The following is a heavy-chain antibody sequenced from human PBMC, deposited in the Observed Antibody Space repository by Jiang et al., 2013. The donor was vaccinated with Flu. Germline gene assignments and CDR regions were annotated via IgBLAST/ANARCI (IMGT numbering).Heavy chain of an antibody. J-gene: IGHJ4*02. D-gene: IGHD2-21*02. CDR2: ISAYNGNT. CDR3: ARDSEVSGAYCGGDCYSGWNY. Sequence: GAEVKKPGASVKVSCKASGYTFTSYGISWVRQAPGQGLEWMGWISAYNGNTNYAQKLQGRVTITADESTSTAYMELSSLRSEDTAVYYCARDSEVSGAYCGGDCYSGWNYWGQGTLVTVSS. V-gene: IGHV1-18*04. CDR1: GYTFTSYG.